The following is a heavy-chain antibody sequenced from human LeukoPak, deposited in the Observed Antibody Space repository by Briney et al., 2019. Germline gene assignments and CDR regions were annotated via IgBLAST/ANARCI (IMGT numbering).Heavy chain of an antibody. J-gene: IGHJ4*02. Sequence: SETLSLTCTVSGGSISGYYWSWIRQPPGKGLEWIGFIHYSGSTNYNPSLKSRVTISVDTSNNQFSLKLSSLTAADTAVYYCARYGSGSYHFDYWGQGTLVTVSS. CDR1: GGSISGYY. V-gene: IGHV4-59*01. CDR2: IHYSGST. CDR3: ARYGSGSYHFDY. D-gene: IGHD3-10*01.